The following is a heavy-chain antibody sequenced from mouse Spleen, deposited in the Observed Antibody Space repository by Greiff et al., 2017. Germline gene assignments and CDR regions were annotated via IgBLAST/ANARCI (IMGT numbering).Heavy chain of an antibody. CDR3: ARHNDYDGPFYAMDY. D-gene: IGHD2-4*01. Sequence: VKLVESGPGLVAPSQSLSITCTVSGFSLTSYGVHWVRQPPGKGLEWLVVIWSDGSTTYNSALKSRLSISKDNSKSQVFLKMNSLQTDDTAMYYCARHNDYDGPFYAMDYWGQGTSVTVSS. CDR1: GFSLTSYG. CDR2: IWSDGST. V-gene: IGHV2-6-1*01. J-gene: IGHJ4*01.